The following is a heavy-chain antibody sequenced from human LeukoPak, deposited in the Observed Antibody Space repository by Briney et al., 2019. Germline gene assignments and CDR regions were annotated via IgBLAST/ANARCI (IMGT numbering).Heavy chain of an antibody. Sequence: GASVKVSCKASGYTFTTYDINWVRQATGQGLEWMGWMNPNSGNTAYAQKFQGRVTMTRNTSISTAFMELSGLRSEDTAVYFCARRNKAMVAGLDYWGQGSLVTVSS. CDR2: MNPNSGNT. D-gene: IGHD5-18*01. CDR1: GYTFTTYD. V-gene: IGHV1-8*01. J-gene: IGHJ4*02. CDR3: ARRNKAMVAGLDY.